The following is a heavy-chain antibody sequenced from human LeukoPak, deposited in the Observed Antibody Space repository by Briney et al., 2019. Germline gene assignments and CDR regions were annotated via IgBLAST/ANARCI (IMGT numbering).Heavy chain of an antibody. CDR2: INPNSGVR. CDR1: GYTFTGYY. CDR3: ARGAAVGQTRDY. Sequence: ASVKVCCKASGYTFTGYYIHRLRQAPGQGLECMGRINPNSGVRNYAQKFQGRVTMTRDTSISAAYMELSSLRSDDTAVYYCARGAAVGQTRDYWGQGTLVTVSS. V-gene: IGHV1-2*06. D-gene: IGHD6-13*01. J-gene: IGHJ4*02.